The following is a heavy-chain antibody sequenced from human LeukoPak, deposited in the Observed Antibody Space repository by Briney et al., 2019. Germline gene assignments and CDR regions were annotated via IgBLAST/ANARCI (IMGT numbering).Heavy chain of an antibody. V-gene: IGHV5-51*01. CDR3: AAAYSSSWFFYY. CDR1: GYSFTSYW. Sequence: GESLKISCKGSGYSFTSYWIGWVRQMPGKGLEWMGIIYPHDSDTRYSPSFEGQVTISVDKSITTAYLQWSSLKASDTAAYFCAAAYSSSWFFYYWGQGTLVTVSS. J-gene: IGHJ4*02. D-gene: IGHD6-13*01. CDR2: IYPHDSDT.